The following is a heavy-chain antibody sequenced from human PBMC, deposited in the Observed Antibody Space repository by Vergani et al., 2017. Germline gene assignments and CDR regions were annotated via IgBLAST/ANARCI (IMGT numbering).Heavy chain of an antibody. V-gene: IGHV4-59*01. D-gene: IGHD6-13*01. CDR3: ARGRVSSSWYVDY. Sequence: QVQLQESGPGLVKPSETLSLTCTVSGGSISSYYWSWIRQPPGKGLEWIGYIYYSGITNYNPSLKSRVTISVDTSKNQFSLKLSSVTAADTAVYYCARGRVSSSWYVDYWGQGTLVTVSS. CDR2: IYYSGIT. J-gene: IGHJ4*02. CDR1: GGSISSYY.